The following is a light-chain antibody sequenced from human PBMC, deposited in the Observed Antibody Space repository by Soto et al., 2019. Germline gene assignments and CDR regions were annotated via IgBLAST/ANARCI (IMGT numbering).Light chain of an antibody. V-gene: IGLV2-14*01. J-gene: IGLJ2*01. CDR3: SSYTTTYTVV. CDR2: EVT. Sequence: QSALTQPASVSGSPGQSITISCTGTSSDVGGYHYVSWYQQHPGKAPKLMIYEVTNRPTGVSNRFSASKSGNTASLTISGLQAEDEAPYYCSSYTTTYTVVFGGGTKLTVL. CDR1: SSDVGGYHY.